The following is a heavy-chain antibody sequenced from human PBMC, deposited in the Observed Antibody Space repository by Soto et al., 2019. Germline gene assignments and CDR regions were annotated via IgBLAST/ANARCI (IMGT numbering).Heavy chain of an antibody. J-gene: IGHJ5*02. CDR2: INHSGST. D-gene: IGHD6-13*01. Sequence: QVQLQQWGAGLLKPSETLSLTCAVYGGSFSGYYWSWIRQPPGKGLEWIGEINHSGSTNYNPSLKSGVTISVDTSKNQFSLKLSSVTAADTAVYYCARWLRGIAATKPVNWFDPWGQGTLVTVSS. V-gene: IGHV4-34*01. CDR3: ARWLRGIAATKPVNWFDP. CDR1: GGSFSGYY.